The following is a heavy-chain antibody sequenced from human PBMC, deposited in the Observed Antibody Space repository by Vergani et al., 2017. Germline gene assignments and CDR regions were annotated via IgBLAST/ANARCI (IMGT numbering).Heavy chain of an antibody. CDR3: ARDTFHFDSENYYDVFDS. J-gene: IGHJ3*02. CDR1: GGSITNNF. CDR2: IHNRGAT. Sequence: QVQLQESGPGLVKPSETLSLTCTVSGGSITNNFWSWIRRPPGKGLEWIGYIHNRGATNSKSSLRSRVNISIDPSKSSFSLRLSSVTTADTAMYYCARDTFHFDSENYYDVFDSWGQGTMVIVSS. V-gene: IGHV4-59*01. D-gene: IGHD3-10*01.